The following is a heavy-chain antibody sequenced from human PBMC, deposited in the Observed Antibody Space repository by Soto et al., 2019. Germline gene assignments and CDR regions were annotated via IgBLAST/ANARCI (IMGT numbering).Heavy chain of an antibody. CDR1: GGSISSYY. CDR3: ARGSSWSDPYNWFDP. D-gene: IGHD6-13*01. J-gene: IGHJ5*02. CDR2: IYYSGST. V-gene: IGHV4-59*01. Sequence: PSETLYLTCTVSGGSISSYYWSWIRQPPGKGLEWIGYIYYSGSTNYNPSLKSRVTISVDTSKNQFSLKLSSVTAADTAVYYCARGSSWSDPYNWFDPWGQGTLVTVSS.